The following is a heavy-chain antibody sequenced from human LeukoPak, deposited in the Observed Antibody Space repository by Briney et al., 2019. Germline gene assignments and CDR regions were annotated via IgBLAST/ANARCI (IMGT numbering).Heavy chain of an antibody. CDR1: GFTFTSYW. Sequence: GGSLRLSCAASGFTFTSYWMHWVRQVPGKGLVWIAHVSPDGRRTDYADSVKGRFTVSRDNTNHILYLQMNSLTADDTAVYYSARVLSYFGSGSYPAYWGQGTLVTVSS. J-gene: IGHJ4*02. V-gene: IGHV3-74*01. CDR2: VSPDGRRT. CDR3: ARVLSYFGSGSYPAY. D-gene: IGHD3-10*01.